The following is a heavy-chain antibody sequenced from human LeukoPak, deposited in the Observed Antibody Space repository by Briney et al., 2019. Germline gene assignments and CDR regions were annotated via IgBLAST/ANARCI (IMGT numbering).Heavy chain of an antibody. V-gene: IGHV3-21*01. Sequence: GGSLRLSCAASEFTFSSYSMNWVRQAPGKGLEWVSSISSSSSYIYYADSVKGRFTISRDNAKNSLYLQMNSLRAEDTAVYYCARVGQLVPYFDYWGQGTLVTVSS. CDR1: EFTFSSYS. CDR3: ARVGQLVPYFDY. J-gene: IGHJ4*02. CDR2: ISSSSSYI. D-gene: IGHD6-6*01.